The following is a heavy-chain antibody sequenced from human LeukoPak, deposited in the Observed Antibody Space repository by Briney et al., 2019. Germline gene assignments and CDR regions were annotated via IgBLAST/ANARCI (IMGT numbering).Heavy chain of an antibody. J-gene: IGHJ1*01. D-gene: IGHD5-12*01. Sequence: ASVKVSCKASGGTFSSYAISWVRQAPGQGLEWMGGIIPIFGTANYAQKFQGRVTITTDESTSTAYMELSSLRSEDTAVDYCAEGNSGYDSEYFQHWGQGTLVTVSS. CDR2: IIPIFGTA. CDR1: GGTFSSYA. CDR3: AEGNSGYDSEYFQH. V-gene: IGHV1-69*05.